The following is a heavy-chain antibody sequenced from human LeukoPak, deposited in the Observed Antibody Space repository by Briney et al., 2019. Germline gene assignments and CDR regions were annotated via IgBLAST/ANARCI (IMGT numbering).Heavy chain of an antibody. V-gene: IGHV3-30*02. CDR2: IRHDGAYK. CDR1: GFAFNTYG. CDR3: AKEKVSEIGYYDY. Sequence: PGGSLTLSCVASGFAFNTYGMHWVRQAPGEGLEWVASIRHDGAYKYYADSVKGRFTISRGNSKNMVYLQMNRPRVEDTAVYYCAKEKVSEIGYYDYWGQGILVAVSS. J-gene: IGHJ4*02.